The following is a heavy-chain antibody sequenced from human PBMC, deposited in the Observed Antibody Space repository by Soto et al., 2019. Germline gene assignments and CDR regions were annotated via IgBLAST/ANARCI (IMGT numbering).Heavy chain of an antibody. J-gene: IGHJ6*02. CDR3: AKGFYSSSSGPDYYYGMDV. D-gene: IGHD6-6*01. V-gene: IGHV3-23*01. CDR2: ISGSGGST. CDR1: GFSFSSYA. Sequence: HPGGSLRLSCAASGFSFSSYAMSWVRQAPGKGLEWVSAISGSGGSTYYADSVKGRFTISRDNSKNTLYLQMNSLRAEDTAVYYCAKGFYSSSSGPDYYYGMDVWGQGTTVTVSS.